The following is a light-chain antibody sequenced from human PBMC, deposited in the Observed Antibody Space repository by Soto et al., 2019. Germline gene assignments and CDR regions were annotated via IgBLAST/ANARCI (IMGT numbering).Light chain of an antibody. V-gene: IGLV2-14*01. Sequence: QCVLTQPASVSGTPGQSITISCTGTSSDICGYNFVSWYHHHPGKASQLIIYEVSSRPSGVSDRFSGSKSGNTASLTISGLHAEDEADYYGSSFRSGTTLFGTGTKVTV. CDR1: SSDICGYNF. CDR2: EVS. CDR3: SSFRSGTTL. J-gene: IGLJ1*01.